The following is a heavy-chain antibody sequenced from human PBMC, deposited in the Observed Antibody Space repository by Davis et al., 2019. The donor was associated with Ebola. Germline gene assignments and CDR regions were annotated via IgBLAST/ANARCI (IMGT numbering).Heavy chain of an antibody. CDR2: ISSSSSYI. CDR1: GFTVSSNY. J-gene: IGHJ4*02. Sequence: GESLKISCAASGFTVSSNYMSWVRQAPGKGLEWVSSISSSSSYIYYADSVKGRFTISRDNAKNSLYLQMNSLRAEDTAVYYCARDVEQLVGYWGQGTLVTVSS. D-gene: IGHD6-6*01. V-gene: IGHV3-21*01. CDR3: ARDVEQLVGY.